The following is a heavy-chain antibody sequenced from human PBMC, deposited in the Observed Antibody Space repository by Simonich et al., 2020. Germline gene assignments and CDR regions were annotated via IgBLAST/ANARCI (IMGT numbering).Heavy chain of an antibody. D-gene: IGHD2-15*01. CDR3: ARGRGGMSRGYVDY. V-gene: IGHV1-8*03. J-gene: IGHJ4*02. Sequence: QVQLVQSGAEVKNPGASVKVSCKASGDTFTSYDINWVRQATVQGLEWMGWMNPNSGNTGDAQKVQGSVTITRNTSISKAYMGLSSLRSEDTAVYYCARGRGGMSRGYVDYWGQGTLVTVSS. CDR2: MNPNSGNT. CDR1: GDTFTSYD.